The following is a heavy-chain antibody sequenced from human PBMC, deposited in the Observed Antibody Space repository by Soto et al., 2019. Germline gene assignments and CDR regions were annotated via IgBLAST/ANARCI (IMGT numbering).Heavy chain of an antibody. D-gene: IGHD3-22*01. J-gene: IGHJ4*02. V-gene: IGHV4-34*01. CDR3: ARLTYYYDSSGYYYGDSCFDY. CDR2: INHSGST. Sequence: SETRSLTCAVYGGSFSCYCWSWICEPPGKGLGWIGEINHSGSTNYNPSLKSRVTISVDTSKNQFSLKLSSVTAADTAVYYCARLTYYYDSSGYYYGDSCFDYWGQGTLVTVSS. CDR1: GGSFSCYC.